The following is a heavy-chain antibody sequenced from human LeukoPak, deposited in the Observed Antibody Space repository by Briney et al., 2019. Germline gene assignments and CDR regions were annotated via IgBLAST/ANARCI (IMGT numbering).Heavy chain of an antibody. CDR3: ARDSSSWSFLDY. D-gene: IGHD6-13*01. CDR2: IYTSGST. J-gene: IGHJ4*02. Sequence: SETLSLTCTVFGGSISSYYWSWIRQPAGKGLEWIGRIYTSGSTNYNPSLKSRVTMSVDTSKNQFSLKLSSVTAADTAVYYCARDSSSWSFLDYWGQGTLVTVSS. V-gene: IGHV4-4*07. CDR1: GGSISSYY.